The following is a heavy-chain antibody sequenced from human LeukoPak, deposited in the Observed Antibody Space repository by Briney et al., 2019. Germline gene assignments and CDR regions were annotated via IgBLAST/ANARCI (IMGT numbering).Heavy chain of an antibody. J-gene: IGHJ5*02. Sequence: GGFLRLSCAASGFTFNSCSMTWVRQAPGKGLEWVSVISGGGDTTYYADSVKGRFTISRDNSKNTLYLQMNSLRAEDTAVYYCAKDSRTPWFDPWGQGTLVTVSS. D-gene: IGHD6-13*01. CDR2: ISGGGDTT. CDR1: GFTFNSCS. CDR3: AKDSRTPWFDP. V-gene: IGHV3-23*01.